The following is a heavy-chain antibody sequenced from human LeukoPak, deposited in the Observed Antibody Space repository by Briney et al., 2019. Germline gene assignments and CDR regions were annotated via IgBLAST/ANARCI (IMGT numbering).Heavy chain of an antibody. D-gene: IGHD5-24*01. J-gene: IGHJ4*02. CDR2: INYSGRT. CDR3: AGTRRYNPDY. CDR1: GCSFSGYY. Sequence: SETLSLPCAAYGCSFSGYYWHWIRQPPGKGLEWIGEINYSGRTNYNPSLKSRVTISVDTSKNQFSLKLSSVTAADTAVYYCAGTRRYNPDYWGQGTLVTVSS. V-gene: IGHV4-34*01.